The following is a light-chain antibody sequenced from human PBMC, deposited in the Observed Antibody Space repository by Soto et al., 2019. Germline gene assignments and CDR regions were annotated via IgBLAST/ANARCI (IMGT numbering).Light chain of an antibody. CDR2: DAS. CDR1: QSISSW. Sequence: DIQITQSPSTLSASVGDRVTITCRASQSISSWLAWYQQKPGKAPKLLIYDASSLESGVPSRFSGSVSGTEFTLSISSLQPDDFATYYCQQYNSYSTFGQGTK. V-gene: IGKV1-5*01. J-gene: IGKJ1*01. CDR3: QQYNSYST.